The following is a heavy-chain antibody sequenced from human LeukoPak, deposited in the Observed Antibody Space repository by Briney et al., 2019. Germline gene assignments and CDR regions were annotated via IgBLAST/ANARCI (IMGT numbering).Heavy chain of an antibody. V-gene: IGHV1-69*05. J-gene: IGHJ4*02. CDR2: IIPIFGTA. CDR3: ARAKRGYYDSSGYHTYDY. Sequence: SVKVSCKASGGTFSSYAISWVRQAPGQGLEWMGRIIPIFGTANYAQKFQGRVTITTDESTRTAYMELSSLRSEDTAVHYCARAKRGYYDSSGYHTYDYWGQGTLVTVSS. CDR1: GGTFSSYA. D-gene: IGHD3-22*01.